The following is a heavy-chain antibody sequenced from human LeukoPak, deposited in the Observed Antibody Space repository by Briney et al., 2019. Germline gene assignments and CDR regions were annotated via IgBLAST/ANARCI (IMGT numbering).Heavy chain of an antibody. V-gene: IGHV4-59*01. CDR3: AREDDYENGMDV. J-gene: IGHJ6*02. CDR2: FSYTGST. D-gene: IGHD4/OR15-4a*01. CDR1: GGSISTNY. Sequence: NPSETLSLTCTVSGGSISTNYWSWIRQPPGKGLEWIGYFSYTGSTNYNPSLKSRVTISVNTSKNQFSLKLSSVTAADTAVYYCAREDDYENGMDVWGQGTTVTVSS.